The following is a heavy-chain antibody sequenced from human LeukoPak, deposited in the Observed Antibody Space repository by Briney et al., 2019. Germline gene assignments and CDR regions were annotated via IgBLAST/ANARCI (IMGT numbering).Heavy chain of an antibody. CDR1: GFSFSSYS. CDR2: ISSSGSTI. D-gene: IGHD3-22*01. Sequence: GGSLRLSCVVSGFSFSSYSMNWVRQAPGKGLEWVSYISSSGSTIYYADSVKGRFTISRDNAKNSLYLQMNSLRAEDTAVYYCARLSGYSNNDAFDIWGQGTMVTVSS. J-gene: IGHJ3*02. V-gene: IGHV3-48*04. CDR3: ARLSGYSNNDAFDI.